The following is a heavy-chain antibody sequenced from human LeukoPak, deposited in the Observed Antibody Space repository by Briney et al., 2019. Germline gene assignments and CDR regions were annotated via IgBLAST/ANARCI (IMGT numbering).Heavy chain of an antibody. J-gene: IGHJ4*02. D-gene: IGHD5-24*01. CDR3: ARTSLSGDGYKVGYFDY. V-gene: IGHV3-53*01. CDR2: IYSSGCT. CDR1: GLTVSTNY. Sequence: PGGSLRLSCAASGLTVSTNYMSWVRQVPGKGLEWVSLIYSSGCTYYADSVKGGFTISRDHSTNTLYLQMNSLTAEDTAVYYCARTSLSGDGYKVGYFDYWGQGTLVTVSS.